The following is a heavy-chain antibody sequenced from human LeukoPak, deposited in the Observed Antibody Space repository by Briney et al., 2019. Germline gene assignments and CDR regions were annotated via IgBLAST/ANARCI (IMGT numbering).Heavy chain of an antibody. J-gene: IGHJ4*02. CDR2: IYYGGST. Sequence: ETLSLTCTVSGGSISTNSYSWGWIRQPPGKGLEWIGSIYYGGSTFYNPSLKNRVTISADTSKNQFSLNLSSVTAADTAVYYCARRLASSSDTFDYWGQGTLVTVSS. D-gene: IGHD4-17*01. CDR3: ARRLASSSDTFDY. V-gene: IGHV4-39*01. CDR1: GGSISTNSYS.